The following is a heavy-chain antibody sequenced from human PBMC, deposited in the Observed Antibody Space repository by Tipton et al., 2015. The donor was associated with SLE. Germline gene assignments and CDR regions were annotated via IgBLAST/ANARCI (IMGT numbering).Heavy chain of an antibody. CDR2: IKQDGSEK. D-gene: IGHD2-2*01. V-gene: IGHV3-7*03. J-gene: IGHJ4*02. CDR1: GFTFSSYS. Sequence: SLRLSCAASGFTFSSYSMNWVRQAPGKGLEWVANIKQDGSEKYYVDSVKGRFTISRDNAKNSLYLQMNSLRAEDTAVYYCARSSHLDYWGQETLVPGSS. CDR3: ARSSHLDY.